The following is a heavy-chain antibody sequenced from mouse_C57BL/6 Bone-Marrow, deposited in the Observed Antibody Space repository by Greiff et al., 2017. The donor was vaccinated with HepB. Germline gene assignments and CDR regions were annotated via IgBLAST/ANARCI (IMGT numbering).Heavy chain of an antibody. V-gene: IGHV2-9-1*01. CDR3: ARRGRLRYGRSWGYWYFDV. CDR1: GFSLTSYA. CDR2: IWTGGGT. Sequence: VQRVESGPGLVAPSQSLSITCTVSGFSLTSYAISWVRQPPGKGLEWLGVIWTGGGTNYNSALKSRLSISKDNSKSQVFLKMNSLQTDDTARYYCARRGRLRYGRSWGYWYFDVWGTGTTVTVSS. D-gene: IGHD1-1*01. J-gene: IGHJ1*03.